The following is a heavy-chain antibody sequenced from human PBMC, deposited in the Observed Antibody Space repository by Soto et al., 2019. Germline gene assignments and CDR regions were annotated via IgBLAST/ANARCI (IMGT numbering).Heavy chain of an antibody. CDR2: ISGSGGST. D-gene: IGHD3-10*01. CDR1: GFTFSSYA. V-gene: IGHV3-23*01. J-gene: IGHJ6*02. Sequence: VGSLRLSCAASGFTFSSYAMSWVRQAPGEGLEWVSAISGSGGSTYYADSVKGRFTSSRDNSKNTLYMQMNNLRAEDTAVYYCAKAQGGYGSGSYNGMDVWGQGTTVTVSS. CDR3: AKAQGGYGSGSYNGMDV.